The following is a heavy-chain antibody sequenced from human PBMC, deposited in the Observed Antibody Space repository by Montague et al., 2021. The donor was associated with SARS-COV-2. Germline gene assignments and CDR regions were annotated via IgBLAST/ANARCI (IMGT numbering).Heavy chain of an antibody. Sequence: TLSLTCTVSGDSMSSGRYYWTWIRQPAGKRLEWIGRIYSSGTTNYNPSLKSRVTLLVDTSKNQFSLKLSSVTAADTAVYFCARDHEMASQPGDFDAWGQGTLVTVSS. D-gene: IGHD5-24*01. V-gene: IGHV4-61*02. J-gene: IGHJ4*02. CDR1: GDSMSSGRYY. CDR3: ARDHEMASQPGDFDA. CDR2: IYSSGTT.